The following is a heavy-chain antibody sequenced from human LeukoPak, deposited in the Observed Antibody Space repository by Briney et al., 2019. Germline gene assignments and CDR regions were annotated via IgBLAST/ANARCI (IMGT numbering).Heavy chain of an antibody. J-gene: IGHJ4*02. Sequence: GGSLRLSCAASGITFSNAWMTWVRLAPGKGLEWVGRIYRSSNGETTDYGAPVKGRFTMSRDDSKNTLCLQMNSLKTEDTAVYYCTTYSSGSCPFWGQGTLVTVSS. V-gene: IGHV3-15*01. CDR2: IYRSSNGETT. CDR3: TTYSSGSCPF. D-gene: IGHD6-19*01. CDR1: GITFSNAW.